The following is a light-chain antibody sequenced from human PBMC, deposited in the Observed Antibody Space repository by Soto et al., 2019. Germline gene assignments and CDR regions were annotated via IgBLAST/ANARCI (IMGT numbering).Light chain of an antibody. CDR1: QSMNSE. CDR3: QQGHNWPLT. CDR2: GAS. Sequence: EIVMTQSPATLSLSPGERAALSCMASQSMNSELAWYQQKPGQPPRLLIYGASTRATGVPARFTGSESGSECTRTISGLQSEDFAFYYGQQGHNWPLTVGQGTRMEI. J-gene: IGKJ2*01. V-gene: IGKV3-15*01.